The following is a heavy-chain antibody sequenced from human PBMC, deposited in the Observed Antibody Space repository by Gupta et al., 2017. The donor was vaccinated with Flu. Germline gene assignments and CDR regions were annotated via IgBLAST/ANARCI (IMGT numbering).Heavy chain of an antibody. J-gene: IGHJ6*02. CDR2: TNPSGEST. D-gene: IGHD3-16*01. CDR1: GHSFTHYY. Sequence: QVQLMQSGAEVKKPGASVKISCEASGHSFTHYYIHWVRTATGQGLEWIAITNPSGESTDYAQRFQGRVIRTRDTSANIVYMDLSSLIPEDTAVYDGARDPMGGYGPYYGMDGWGQGTTGTVSS. V-gene: IGHV1-46*01. CDR3: ARDPMGGYGPYYGMDG.